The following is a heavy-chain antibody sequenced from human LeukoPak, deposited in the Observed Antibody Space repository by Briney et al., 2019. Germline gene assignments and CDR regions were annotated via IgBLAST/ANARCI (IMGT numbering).Heavy chain of an antibody. D-gene: IGHD3-22*01. CDR1: GFTFSSYA. J-gene: IGHJ4*02. Sequence: GGSLRLSCAASGFTFSSYAMSWVRQAPGKGLEWVSAISGSGGSTYYADSVKGRFTISRDNSKNTLYLQMNSLRAEDTAVYYCAKDPHYYDSSGYYYQFDYWGQGTLVTVSS. CDR3: AKDPHYYDSSGYYYQFDY. CDR2: ISGSGGST. V-gene: IGHV3-23*01.